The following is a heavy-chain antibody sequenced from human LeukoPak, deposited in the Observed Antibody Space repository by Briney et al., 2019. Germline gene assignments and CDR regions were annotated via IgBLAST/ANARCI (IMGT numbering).Heavy chain of an antibody. V-gene: IGHV3-7*01. CDR3: ARDGTTGTTHWGYYYYGMDV. Sequence: PGGSLRLSCAASGFTFSSYRMSWVRQAPGKGLEWVANIKQDGSEKYYVDSVKGRFTISRDNAKNSLYLQVNSLRAEDTAVYYCARDGTTGTTHWGYYYYGMDVWGQGTTVTVSS. CDR2: IKQDGSEK. CDR1: GFTFSSYR. J-gene: IGHJ6*02. D-gene: IGHD1-1*01.